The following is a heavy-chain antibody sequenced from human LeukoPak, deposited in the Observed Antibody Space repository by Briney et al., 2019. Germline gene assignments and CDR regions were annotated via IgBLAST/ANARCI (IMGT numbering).Heavy chain of an antibody. V-gene: IGHV4-39*01. CDR3: ASGYAEVLLVAEAFDH. D-gene: IGHD2-2*01. CDR2: IHYSGTT. Sequence: PSETLSLTCTVSGDSIDSSNYYWAWIRQPPGKGLEWIATIHYSGTTFYNMPVKSRVAISIDSSKNQFSLKLSSVSASDTAVYFCASGYAEVLLVAEAFDHWGQGTLVTVSS. J-gene: IGHJ5*02. CDR1: GDSIDSSNYY.